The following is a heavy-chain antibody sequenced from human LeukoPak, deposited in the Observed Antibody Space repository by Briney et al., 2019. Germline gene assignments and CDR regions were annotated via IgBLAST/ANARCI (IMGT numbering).Heavy chain of an antibody. D-gene: IGHD4-17*01. CDR2: ISCDGSNK. CDR1: GFTFSSYG. J-gene: IGHJ3*02. CDR3: AKEYSPSDDYGDYVRAFDI. Sequence: GGSLRLSCAASGFTFSSYGMHWVRQAPGKGLEWVAVISCDGSNKYYADSVKGRFTISRDNSKNTLYMQMNSLRAEDTAVYYCAKEYSPSDDYGDYVRAFDIWGQGTMVTVSS. V-gene: IGHV3-30*18.